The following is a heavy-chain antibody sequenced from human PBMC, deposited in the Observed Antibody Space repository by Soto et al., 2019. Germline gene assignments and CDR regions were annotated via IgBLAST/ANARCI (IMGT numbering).Heavy chain of an antibody. J-gene: IGHJ6*02. Sequence: GGSLRLSCAASGFTFSSYSMNWVRQAPGKGLEWVSSISSSSSYIYYADSVKGRFTISRDNAKNSLYLQMNSLRAEDTAVYYCARMPKYQLLPLPSYYYYGMDVWGQGTTVTVSS. V-gene: IGHV3-21*01. D-gene: IGHD2-2*01. CDR1: GFTFSSYS. CDR3: ARMPKYQLLPLPSYYYYGMDV. CDR2: ISSSSSYI.